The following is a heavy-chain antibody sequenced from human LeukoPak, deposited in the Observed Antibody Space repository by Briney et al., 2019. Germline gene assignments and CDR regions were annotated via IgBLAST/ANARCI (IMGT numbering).Heavy chain of an antibody. Sequence: SETLSLACAVYGGSFSGYYWSWLRQPPGKGLEWIGDVNHSESTNYNPSLKSRVTISVATSKNQFSLKLSSVTAAATAVYHCARVLSIVVVPGATFWFDPWGQGTLVTVSS. CDR2: VNHSEST. D-gene: IGHD2-2*01. V-gene: IGHV4-34*01. CDR3: ARVLSIVVVPGATFWFDP. CDR1: GGSFSGYY. J-gene: IGHJ5*02.